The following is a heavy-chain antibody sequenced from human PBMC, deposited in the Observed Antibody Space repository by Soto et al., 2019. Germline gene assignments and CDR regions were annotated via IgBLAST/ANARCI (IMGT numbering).Heavy chain of an antibody. V-gene: IGHV5-10-1*01. J-gene: IGHJ5*02. Sequence: PGASLKISCKGSGYSVTSYWISWVRQMPGKGLEWMGRIDPSDSYTNYSPSFQGHVTISADKSISTAYLQWSSLKASDTAMYYCARRGISAIFRFDPWGQGTLVTVSS. CDR1: GYSVTSYW. CDR3: ARRGISAIFRFDP. CDR2: IDPSDSYT. D-gene: IGHD3-9*01.